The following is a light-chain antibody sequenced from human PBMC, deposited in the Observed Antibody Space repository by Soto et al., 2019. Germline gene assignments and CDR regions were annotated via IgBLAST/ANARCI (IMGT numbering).Light chain of an antibody. CDR3: QQYGGSPIT. CDR2: GAS. V-gene: IGKV3-20*01. J-gene: IGKJ5*01. CDR1: QSVTTR. Sequence: IVLTQSPGTLSLSPGARVPLSCRASQSVTTRLAWYQHKPGQAPRLLMSGASSRASGVPVRFSGSGSGTDFTLTISRLEPEDFALYYCQQYGGSPITFGLGTRLEI.